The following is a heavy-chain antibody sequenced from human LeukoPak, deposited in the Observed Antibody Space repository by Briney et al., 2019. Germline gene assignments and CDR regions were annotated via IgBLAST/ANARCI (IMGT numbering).Heavy chain of an antibody. CDR3: TSRGFRLPLDAFDV. V-gene: IGHV4-39*01. D-gene: IGHD5-24*01. J-gene: IGHJ3*01. Sequence: PSETLSLTCTVSGGPITRSAYYWVWVRQSPGRGLEWLGSIYSNGDTYYNSSFESRVTIAIETSKNQFSLKMTSVTAADTAAYYCTSRGFRLPLDAFDVWGQGTRVAVSS. CDR2: IYSNGDT. CDR1: GGPITRSAYY.